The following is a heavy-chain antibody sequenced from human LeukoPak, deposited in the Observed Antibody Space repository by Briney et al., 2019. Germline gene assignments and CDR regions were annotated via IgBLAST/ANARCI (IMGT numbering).Heavy chain of an antibody. D-gene: IGHD3-22*01. J-gene: IGHJ3*02. Sequence: ASVKVSCKASGFTFTSSAMQWVRQARGQRLEWIGWIVVGSGNTNYAQKFQERVTITRDMSTSTAYMELSSLRSEDTAVYYCAAGGIVVVTSGHDAFDIWGQGTMVTVSS. V-gene: IGHV1-58*02. CDR2: IVVGSGNT. CDR1: GFTFTSSA. CDR3: AAGGIVVVTSGHDAFDI.